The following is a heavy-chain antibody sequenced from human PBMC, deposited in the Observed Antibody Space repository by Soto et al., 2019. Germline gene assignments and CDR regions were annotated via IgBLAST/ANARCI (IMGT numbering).Heavy chain of an antibody. Sequence: QVQLQQWGAGLLKPSETLSLTCAVYGGTLSANYWTWIRQPPGKGLEWIGEVNHSGGTNYNPSLRSRVTISVDTSQYQFTLKLSSVTAADTAMYYCASARFDSWGRGTLVTVSS. J-gene: IGHJ4*02. CDR3: ASARFDS. CDR1: GGTLSANY. D-gene: IGHD2-15*01. V-gene: IGHV4-34*01. CDR2: VNHSGGT.